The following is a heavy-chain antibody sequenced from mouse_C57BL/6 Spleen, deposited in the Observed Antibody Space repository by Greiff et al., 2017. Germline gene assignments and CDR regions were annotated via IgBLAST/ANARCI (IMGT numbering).Heavy chain of an antibody. D-gene: IGHD1-1*02. V-gene: IGHV1-55*01. CDR2: IYPGSGST. CDR3: ARFITIFDY. Sequence: VQLQQPGAELVKPGASVKMSCKASGYTFTSYWITWVKQRPGQGLEWIGDIYPGSGSTNYNEKFKSKATLTVATSSSTAYMQLSSLTSEDSAVYYCARFITIFDYWGQGTTLTVSS. CDR1: GYTFTSYW. J-gene: IGHJ2*01.